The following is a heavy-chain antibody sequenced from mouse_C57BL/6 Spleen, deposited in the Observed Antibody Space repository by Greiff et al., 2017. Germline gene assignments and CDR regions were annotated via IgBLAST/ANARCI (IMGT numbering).Heavy chain of an antibody. CDR3: ARSRYYGSSYEYAMDY. Sequence: QVQLQQSGAELMKPGASVKLSCKATGYTFTGYWIEWVKQRPGHGLEWIGDIYPGSGSTNYNEKFKSKATLTVDTSSSTAYMQFSSLTSEDSAVYYCARSRYYGSSYEYAMDYWGQGTSVTVSS. CDR1: GYTFTGYW. V-gene: IGHV1-9*01. J-gene: IGHJ4*01. D-gene: IGHD1-1*01. CDR2: IYPGSGST.